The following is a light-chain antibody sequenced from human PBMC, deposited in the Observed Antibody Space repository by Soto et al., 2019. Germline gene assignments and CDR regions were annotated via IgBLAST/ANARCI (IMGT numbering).Light chain of an antibody. J-gene: IGKJ4*01. CDR3: QQYDNLLLT. Sequence: DIQMTQSPSSLSASVGARAPITCQASQDISNYLNWYQQKPGKAPKLLIYDASNLETGVPSRFSGSGSGTDFTFTISSLQPEDIATYYCQQYDNLLLTFGGGTKVDIK. V-gene: IGKV1-33*01. CDR1: QDISNY. CDR2: DAS.